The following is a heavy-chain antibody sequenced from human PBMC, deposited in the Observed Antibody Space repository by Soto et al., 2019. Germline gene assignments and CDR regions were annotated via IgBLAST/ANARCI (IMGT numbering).Heavy chain of an antibody. CDR3: AARNPSGGYY. Sequence: EVQLLESGGGLVQPGGSLRLSFAASGFTFSAYVMSWVRQAPGKGLEWVSSISGSGVIRYYADSVKGRFTISRDNSNNTLSLQMNSLRAEDTAVYFCAARNPSGGYYWGQGTLVTVSS. V-gene: IGHV3-23*01. D-gene: IGHD3-16*01. CDR2: ISGSGVIR. J-gene: IGHJ4*02. CDR1: GFTFSAYV.